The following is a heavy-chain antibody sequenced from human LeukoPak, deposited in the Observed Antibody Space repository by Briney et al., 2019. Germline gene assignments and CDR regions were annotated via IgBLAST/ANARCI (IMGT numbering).Heavy chain of an antibody. Sequence: HRGRSLRLSCAPSAFSFGVHSIRWARHAAGGGLEWVGFIISKSYSRTTKYAASVKGRFTISRDDSKTIAYLQMNSLKTEDTAIYYCTRGPTQLWLYYGMDVGGQGTTVTVS. CDR2: IISKSYSRTT. J-gene: IGHJ6*02. CDR3: TRGPTQLWLYYGMDV. CDR1: AFSFGVHS. D-gene: IGHD5-18*01. V-gene: IGHV3-49*04.